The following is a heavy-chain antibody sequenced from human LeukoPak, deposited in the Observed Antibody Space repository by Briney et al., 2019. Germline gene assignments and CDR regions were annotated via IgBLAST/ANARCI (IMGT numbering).Heavy chain of an antibody. CDR1: GFTFSNSW. Sequence: GGSLRLSCVASGFTFSNSWMNWVRQTPGRGLEWVANIKPDGRQKYYVDSVKGRFTISRDSAKNSLYLQMNSLRDEDSAVYYCARDQGIFDYWGQGTLVTVSS. CDR2: IKPDGRQK. J-gene: IGHJ4*02. V-gene: IGHV3-7*01. CDR3: ARDQGIFDY.